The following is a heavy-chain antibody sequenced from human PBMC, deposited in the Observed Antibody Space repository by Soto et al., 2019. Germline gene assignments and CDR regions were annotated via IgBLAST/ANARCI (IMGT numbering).Heavy chain of an antibody. V-gene: IGHV3-30*03. CDR1: GFTFSSYG. Sequence: GGSLRLSCAASGFTFSSYGMHWVRQAPGKGLEWVAVISYDGSNKYYADSVKGRFAISRDNSKNTLYLQMNSLRAEDTAVYYCARETYYLLRFLEWLLYNAFDIWGQGTMVTVSS. CDR2: ISYDGSNK. J-gene: IGHJ3*02. CDR3: ARETYYLLRFLEWLLYNAFDI. D-gene: IGHD3-3*01.